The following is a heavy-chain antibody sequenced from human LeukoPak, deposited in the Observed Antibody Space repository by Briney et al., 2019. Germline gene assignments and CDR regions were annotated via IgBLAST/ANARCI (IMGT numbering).Heavy chain of an antibody. V-gene: IGHV1-69*04. J-gene: IGHJ1*01. D-gene: IGHD6-19*01. CDR1: GGTFSTYS. Sequence: ASVKVSCTASGGTFSTYSVTWLRQAPGQGLEWMGRIIPITGITNYAQKFQDRVTITADKPATTAFMEMSGLRSEDTAIYYCARDRGGFFSGWYNFWGPGALVVVSS. CDR2: IIPITGIT. CDR3: ARDRGGFFSGWYNF.